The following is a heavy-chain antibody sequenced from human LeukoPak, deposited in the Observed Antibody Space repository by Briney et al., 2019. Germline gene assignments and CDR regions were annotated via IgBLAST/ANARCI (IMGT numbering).Heavy chain of an antibody. Sequence: PSGTLSLTCAVSGGSISSSNWWSWVRQFPGKGLEWIGEIYHSGSTNYNPSLKSRVTISVDKSKNQFSLKLSSVTAADTAVYYCARGSGSYYNARSRYQSYFDYWGQGTLVTVSS. CDR2: IYHSGST. CDR3: ARGSGSYYNARSRYQSYFDY. J-gene: IGHJ4*02. V-gene: IGHV4-4*02. CDR1: GGSISSSNW. D-gene: IGHD3-10*01.